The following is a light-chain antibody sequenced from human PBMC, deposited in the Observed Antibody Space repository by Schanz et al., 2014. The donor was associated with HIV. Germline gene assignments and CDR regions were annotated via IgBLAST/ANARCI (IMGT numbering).Light chain of an antibody. CDR1: NSDIGGYNF. CDR2: DVT. J-gene: IGLJ2*01. Sequence: QSALTQPASVSGSPGQSITISCTGTNSDIGGYNFVSWYQQHADKAPKLIIYDVTSRPSGISSRFSGSKSGNTASLTISGLQTEDEADYYCSSYIGSMHAVFGGGTKLTVL. CDR3: SSYIGSMHAV. V-gene: IGLV2-14*03.